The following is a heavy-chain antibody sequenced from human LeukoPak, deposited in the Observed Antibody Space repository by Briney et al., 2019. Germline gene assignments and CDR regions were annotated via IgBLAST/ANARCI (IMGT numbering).Heavy chain of an antibody. Sequence: GGSLRLSCAASGFTFSSYSMNWVRQAPGKGLEWVSSISSSSSYIYYADSVKGRFTISRDNAKNSLYLQVNSLRAEDTAVYYCARDRGSGWDAKPIDYWGQGTLVTVSS. CDR2: ISSSSSYI. V-gene: IGHV3-21*01. CDR1: GFTFSSYS. CDR3: ARDRGSGWDAKPIDY. D-gene: IGHD6-19*01. J-gene: IGHJ4*02.